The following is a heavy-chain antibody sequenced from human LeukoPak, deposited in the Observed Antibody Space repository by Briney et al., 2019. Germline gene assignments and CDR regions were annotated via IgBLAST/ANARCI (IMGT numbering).Heavy chain of an antibody. CDR1: GGSIGSYY. Sequence: SETLSLTCTVSGGSIGSYYWTWIRQPPGKGLEWIGYIYYTGTTNYNPSLKSRVTISIDTSKNQFSLKVSFVTAADTAVYYCARGHDSGSLGSFDYWGQGTLVTVSS. D-gene: IGHD6-19*01. V-gene: IGHV4-59*01. CDR3: ARGHDSGSLGSFDY. CDR2: IYYTGTT. J-gene: IGHJ4*02.